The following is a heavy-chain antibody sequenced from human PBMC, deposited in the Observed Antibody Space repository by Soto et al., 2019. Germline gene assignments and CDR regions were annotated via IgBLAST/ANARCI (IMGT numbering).Heavy chain of an antibody. CDR2: INAGNGNT. V-gene: IGHV1-3*01. D-gene: IGHD3-3*01. J-gene: IGHJ6*03. CDR3: ARASGYYTDYYYYYMDV. Sequence: GASVKVSCKASGYTFTSYAMHWVRQAPGQRFEWMGWINAGNGNTKYSQKFQGRVTITRDTSASTAYMELSSLRSEDTAVYYCARASGYYTDYYYYYMDVWGKGTTVTVSS. CDR1: GYTFTSYA.